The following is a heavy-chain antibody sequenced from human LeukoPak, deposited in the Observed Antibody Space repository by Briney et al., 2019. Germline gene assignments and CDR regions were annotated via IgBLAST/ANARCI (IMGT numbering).Heavy chain of an antibody. J-gene: IGHJ4*02. CDR1: GYTHTELP. V-gene: IGHV1-24*01. D-gene: IGHD3-22*01. CDR3: AKASQHYYDRRGHVYCDY. CDR2: FDPEDGET. Sequence: ASVKVSCKVSGYTHTELPMHWVRPAPGKGLEWMGGFDPEDGETIYAQKFQGRVTMTEDTSTDTTYMELSRLSSEDTAVYYRAKASQHYYDRRGHVYCDYWGQGTLVTVSS.